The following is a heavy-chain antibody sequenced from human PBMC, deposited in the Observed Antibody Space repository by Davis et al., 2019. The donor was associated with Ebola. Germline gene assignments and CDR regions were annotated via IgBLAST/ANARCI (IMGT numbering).Heavy chain of an antibody. J-gene: IGHJ4*02. V-gene: IGHV1-18*01. CDR3: ARDVMITFGGVIVETYYFDY. CDR1: GYTFTRYG. CDR2: ISGYNGDT. Sequence: ASVKVSCKASGYTFTRYGISWLRQAPGQGLEWMGWISGYNGDTNHAQKLQGRVTMTTDTSTSTAYMELRSLRSDDTAVYYCARDVMITFGGVIVETYYFDYWGQGTLVTVSS. D-gene: IGHD3-16*02.